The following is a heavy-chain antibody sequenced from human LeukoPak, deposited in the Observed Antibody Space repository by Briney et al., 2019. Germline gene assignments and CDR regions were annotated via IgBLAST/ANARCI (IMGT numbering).Heavy chain of an antibody. Sequence: GGSLRLSCAASGFTFDDYAMHWVRQAPGKGLEWVSGISWNSGSIGYADSVKGRFTISRDNAKNSLYLQMNSLRAEDTALYYCKKGYNGNYGYFFDYGARGPLATVPS. CDR1: GFTFDDYA. J-gene: IGHJ4*02. CDR3: KKGYNGNYGYFFDY. V-gene: IGHV3-9*01. D-gene: IGHD1-7*01. CDR2: ISWNSGSI.